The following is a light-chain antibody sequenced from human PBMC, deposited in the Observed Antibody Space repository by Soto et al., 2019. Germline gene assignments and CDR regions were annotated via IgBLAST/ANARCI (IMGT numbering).Light chain of an antibody. J-gene: IGKJ2*01. CDR3: QQYGSSPPDT. CDR2: GAS. Sequence: EIVLTQSPGTLSLSPGERATLSSRASPSVSSSYFAWYQQKPGQAPRLLIYGASSRATGIPDRFSGSGSRTDFTLTSSRLEPEDFAVYYCQQYGSSPPDTFGQGTKLEIK. V-gene: IGKV3-20*01. CDR1: PSVSSSY.